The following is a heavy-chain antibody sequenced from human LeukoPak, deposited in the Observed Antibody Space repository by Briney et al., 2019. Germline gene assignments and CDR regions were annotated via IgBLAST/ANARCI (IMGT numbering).Heavy chain of an antibody. V-gene: IGHV1-69*13. D-gene: IGHD3-22*01. CDR1: GYTFTGYF. CDR3: ATRTGRTYYYDSSGYAPPWSDY. CDR2: IIPIFGTA. J-gene: IGHJ4*02. Sequence: SVKVSCKASGYTFTGYFMHWVRQAPGQGLEWMGGIIPIFGTANYAQKFQGRVTITADESTSTAYMELSSLRSEDTAVYYCATRTGRTYYYDSSGYAPPWSDYWGQGTLVTVSS.